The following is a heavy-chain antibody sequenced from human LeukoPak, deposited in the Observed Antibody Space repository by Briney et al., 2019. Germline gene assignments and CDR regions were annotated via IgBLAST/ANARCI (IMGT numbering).Heavy chain of an antibody. CDR2: MNPNSGNT. V-gene: IGHV1-8*01. CDR3: ATMISYYFDY. J-gene: IGHJ4*02. D-gene: IGHD3-16*01. CDR1: GYTFTSYD. Sequence: ASVKVSCKASGYTFTSYDINWVRQATGQGLEWMGWMNPNSGNTGYAQKFQGRVTMTEDTSTDTAYMELSSLRSEDTAVYYCATMISYYFDYWGQGTLVTVSS.